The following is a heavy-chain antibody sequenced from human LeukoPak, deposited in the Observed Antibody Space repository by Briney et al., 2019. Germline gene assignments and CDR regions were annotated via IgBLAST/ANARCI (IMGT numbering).Heavy chain of an antibody. J-gene: IGHJ4*02. V-gene: IGHV1-3*01. D-gene: IGHD5-12*01. CDR3: ARGKWLLGNY. Sequence: ASVKVSCKASGYTFTSYAMHWVRQAPGQRLEWMGWINAGNGNTKYSQKFQGRVTITRDTSASTAYMELSSLRSDDTAVYYCARGKWLLGNYWGQGTLVTVSS. CDR2: INAGNGNT. CDR1: GYTFTSYA.